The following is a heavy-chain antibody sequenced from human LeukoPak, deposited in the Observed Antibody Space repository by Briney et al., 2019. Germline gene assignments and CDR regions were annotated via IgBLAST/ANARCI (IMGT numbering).Heavy chain of an antibody. CDR3: ARANIIVVPAAIYWFDP. Sequence: SVKVSCKASGGTFSSYAISWVRQAPGQGLEWMGGIIPIFGTANYAQKFQGRVTITADESTSTAYMELSSLRSEDTAVYYCARANIIVVPAAIYWFDPWGQGTLVTVSS. CDR2: IIPIFGTA. J-gene: IGHJ5*02. D-gene: IGHD2-2*01. CDR1: GGTFSSYA. V-gene: IGHV1-69*13.